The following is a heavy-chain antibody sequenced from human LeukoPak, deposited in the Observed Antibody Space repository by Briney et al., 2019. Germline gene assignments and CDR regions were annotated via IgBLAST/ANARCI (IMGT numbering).Heavy chain of an antibody. D-gene: IGHD4-17*01. CDR1: GGSISSYY. CDR2: IYYSGST. Sequence: SETLSLTCTVSGGSISSYYWSWIRQPPGKGLEWIGYIYYSGSTNYNPSLKSRVTISVDTSKNQFSLKLSSVTAADTAVHYCASHGVYDAFDIWGQGTMVTVSS. V-gene: IGHV4-59*01. J-gene: IGHJ3*02. CDR3: ASHGVYDAFDI.